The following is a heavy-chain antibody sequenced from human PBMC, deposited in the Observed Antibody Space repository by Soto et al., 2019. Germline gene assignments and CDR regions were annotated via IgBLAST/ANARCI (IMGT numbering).Heavy chain of an antibody. CDR3: ARERIAGPFDN. J-gene: IGHJ4*02. CDR1: GYNFFGFH. D-gene: IGHD1-26*01. V-gene: IGHV1-2*02. Sequence: VGSVKVSYKTYGYNFFGFHIHLVRQAPGQGLEWMGGITPGNGDTNYAQPFQGRVTLTRDTSIDTAYMDLSGLKSDDTAVYYCARERIAGPFDNWGQGTMVTVSS. CDR2: ITPGNGDT.